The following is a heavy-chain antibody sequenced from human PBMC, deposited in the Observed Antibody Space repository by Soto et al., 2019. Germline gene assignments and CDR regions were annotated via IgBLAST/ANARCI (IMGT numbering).Heavy chain of an antibody. CDR3: ARGKMVRAFDY. D-gene: IGHD3-10*01. J-gene: IGHJ4*02. Sequence: SETLSLTCAVYGGSFSGYYWSWIRQPPGKGLEWIGEINHSGSTNYNPSLKSRVTISVDTSKNQFSLKLSSVTAAVTAVYYCARGKMVRAFDYWGQGTLVTVSS. CDR1: GGSFSGYY. CDR2: INHSGST. V-gene: IGHV4-34*01.